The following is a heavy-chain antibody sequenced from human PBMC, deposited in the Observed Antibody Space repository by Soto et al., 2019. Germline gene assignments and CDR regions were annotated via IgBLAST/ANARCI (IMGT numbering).Heavy chain of an antibody. J-gene: IGHJ4*02. CDR2: SRNNAHSYST. CDR3: VRGFNSFDS. CDR1: GFTFSDHY. V-gene: IGHV3-72*01. Sequence: EVQLVESGGGLVQPGGSLRLSCVVSGFTFSDHYMDWVRQAPGKGLEWVGRSRNNAHSYSTEYAASVRGRFTISRDDSKKSLLLQMNSLKTEDTAVYYCVRGFNSFDSWGQGTLVTVSS.